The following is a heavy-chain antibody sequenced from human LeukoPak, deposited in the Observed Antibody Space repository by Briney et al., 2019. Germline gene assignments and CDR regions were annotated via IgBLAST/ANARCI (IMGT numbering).Heavy chain of an antibody. CDR3: ARSLPYGTTWYGRSDF. CDR1: GFPFNAYW. CDR2: IKQDGDTK. J-gene: IGHJ4*02. D-gene: IGHD6-13*01. Sequence: GGSLRLSCAASGFPFNAYWMTWVRQAPGKGLEWVANIKQDGDTKYYVDSVKGRFTISRDNAMNSLYLQMNSLRAEDTAIYYCARSLPYGTTWYGRSDFWGQGTLVTVSS. V-gene: IGHV3-7*03.